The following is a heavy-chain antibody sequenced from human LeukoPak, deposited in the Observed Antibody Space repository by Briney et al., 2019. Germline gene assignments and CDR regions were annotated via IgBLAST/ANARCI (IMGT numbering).Heavy chain of an antibody. CDR1: GGSFSGYY. Sequence: SETLSLTCAVYGGSFSGYYWSWIRQPPGKGLEWIGEINHSGSTNYNPSLKSRVTISVDTSKNQFSLKLSSVTAADTAVYYCARGSKLRYFDWLPQKGWFDPWGQGTLVTVSP. CDR2: INHSGST. V-gene: IGHV4-34*01. CDR3: ARGSKLRYFDWLPQKGWFDP. D-gene: IGHD3-9*01. J-gene: IGHJ5*02.